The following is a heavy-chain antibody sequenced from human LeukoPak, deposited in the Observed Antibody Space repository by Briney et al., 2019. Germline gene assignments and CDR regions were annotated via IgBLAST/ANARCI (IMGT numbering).Heavy chain of an antibody. CDR1: GFTFSDYY. CDR2: ISSSSSYT. Sequence: GGSLRLSCAASGFTFSDYYMSWIRQAPGKGLEWVSYISSSSSYTNYADSVKGRFTTSRDNAKNTFYLQMNSLRVEDTAVYYCLLIILGGSSQHWGQGTLVTVSS. V-gene: IGHV3-11*06. D-gene: IGHD3-3*01. CDR3: LLIILGGSSQH. J-gene: IGHJ1*01.